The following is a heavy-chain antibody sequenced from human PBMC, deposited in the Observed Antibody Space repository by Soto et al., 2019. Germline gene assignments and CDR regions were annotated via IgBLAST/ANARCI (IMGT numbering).Heavy chain of an antibody. V-gene: IGHV4-59*11. J-gene: IGHJ3*02. CDR2: IYHTVNT. CDR3: ARVQYTVVTALDI. Sequence: PSETLSLTCSVSGVSIGSHSWSWIRQAPGKGPELVGYIYHTVNTNYNPALKSRVTISMDTSENQLSLQLSSVTAADTAVYYWARVQYTVVTALDIWGQGTMVTVSS. D-gene: IGHD2-15*01. CDR1: GVSIGSHS.